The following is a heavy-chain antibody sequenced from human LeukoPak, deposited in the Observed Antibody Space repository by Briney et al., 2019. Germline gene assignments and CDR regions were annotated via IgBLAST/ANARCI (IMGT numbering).Heavy chain of an antibody. CDR3: ASRIAVAGTIDP. CDR1: GGSFSGYY. J-gene: IGHJ5*02. Sequence: SETLSLTCAVYGGSFSGYYWSWIRQPPGKRLEWIGEINHSGSTNYNPSLKSRVTISVDTSKNQFSLKLSSVTAADTAVYYCASRIAVAGTIDPWGQGTLATVSS. CDR2: INHSGST. D-gene: IGHD6-19*01. V-gene: IGHV4-34*01.